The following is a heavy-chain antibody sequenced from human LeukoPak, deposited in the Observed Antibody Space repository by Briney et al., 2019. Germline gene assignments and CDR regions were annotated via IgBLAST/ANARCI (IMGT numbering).Heavy chain of an antibody. V-gene: IGHV1-18*01. D-gene: IGHD3-3*01. Sequence: ASVKVSFKASGYTFSTYGITWVRQAPGQGREWMGWISVYNGNTDFAQKFQGRVTMTTDTSTNTAYMELRSLRSDDTAVYYCARDRSGYSVVRLRIMDYWGQGTLVTVSS. CDR1: GYTFSTYG. CDR2: ISVYNGNT. CDR3: ARDRSGYSVVRLRIMDY. J-gene: IGHJ4*02.